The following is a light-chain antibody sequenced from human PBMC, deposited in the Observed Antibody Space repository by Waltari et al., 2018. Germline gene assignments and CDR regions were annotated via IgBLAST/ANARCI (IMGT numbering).Light chain of an antibody. CDR1: SGHSRYL. CDR2: LESSGSY. J-gene: IGLJ3*02. Sequence: QPVLTQSSSASASLGSSVKLTCTLNSGHSRYLIAWHQQQPGKAPRYLMKLESSGSYNKGSGVPYRFSGSSSGADRYLTISNLQSEDEADYYCETWHSNTRVFGGGTKLTVL. V-gene: IGLV4-60*03. CDR3: ETWHSNTRV.